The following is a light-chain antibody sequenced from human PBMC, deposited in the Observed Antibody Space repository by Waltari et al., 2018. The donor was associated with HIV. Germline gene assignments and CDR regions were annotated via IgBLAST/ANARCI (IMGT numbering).Light chain of an antibody. Sequence: SFELTPPPPVSVSPGQTASITCSGDILRNEYTCWYQQKPGQSPVLVIYQDTKRPSGTPERFSGSNSGNTATLTISGTQAMDEGDYYCQAWDSSTVVFGGGTKLTVL. J-gene: IGLJ3*02. CDR3: QAWDSSTVV. CDR2: QDT. V-gene: IGLV3-1*01. CDR1: ILRNEY.